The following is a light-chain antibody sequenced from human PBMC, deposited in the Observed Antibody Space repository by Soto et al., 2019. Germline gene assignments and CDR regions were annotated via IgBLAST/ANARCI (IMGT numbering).Light chain of an antibody. CDR1: SSDIGGSNY. Sequence: QSVLTQPPSASGSPGQSVTISCTGTSSDIGGSNYVSWYQQHPGKAPKLMIYEVTQRPSGVPDRFSGSKSGNTASLTVSGLQAEDEADYYLSSFAVGNLVLFGGGTNLT. CDR3: SSFAVGNLVL. J-gene: IGLJ2*01. CDR2: EVT. V-gene: IGLV2-8*01.